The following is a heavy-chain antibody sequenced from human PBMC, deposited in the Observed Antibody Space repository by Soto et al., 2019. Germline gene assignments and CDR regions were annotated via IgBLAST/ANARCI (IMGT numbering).Heavy chain of an antibody. CDR1: GFTFSGSA. V-gene: IGHV3-73*01. Sequence: GGSLRLSCAASGFTFSGSAMHWVRQASGKGLEWVGRIRSKANSYATAYAASGKGRFTISRDDSKNTAYLQMNSLKTEDTAVYYCTRRFGRDIVVVPAAKAIEYYYYYMDVWGKGTTVTVSS. J-gene: IGHJ6*03. CDR2: IRSKANSYAT. CDR3: TRRFGRDIVVVPAAKAIEYYYYYMDV. D-gene: IGHD2-2*01.